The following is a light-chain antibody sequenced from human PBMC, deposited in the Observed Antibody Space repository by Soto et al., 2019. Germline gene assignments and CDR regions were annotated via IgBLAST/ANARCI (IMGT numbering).Light chain of an antibody. V-gene: IGLV2-14*01. J-gene: IGLJ1*01. CDR2: EVS. CDR1: SSDVGGYNY. CDR3: SSYTRSSTLV. Sequence: QSVLTQPASVSGSPGQSITISCTGTSSDVGGYNYVSWYQQHPGQAPKLMIYEVSNRPSGVSNRFSVSNSGNTASLTISGLQAEDEADYYCSSYTRSSTLVFGTGTKVTVL.